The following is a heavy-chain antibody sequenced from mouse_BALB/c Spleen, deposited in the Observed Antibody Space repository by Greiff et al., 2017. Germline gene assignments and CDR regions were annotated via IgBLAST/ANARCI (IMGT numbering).Heavy chain of an antibody. D-gene: IGHD2-1*01. J-gene: IGHJ4*01. CDR3: ARWDGNYGYYAMDY. Sequence: EVKLVESGGGLVQPGGSLKLSCAASGFTFSSFGMHWVRQAPEKGLEWVAYISSGSSTIYYADTVKGRFTISRDNPKNTLFLQMTSLRSEDTAMYYCARWDGNYGYYAMDYWGQGTSVTVSS. CDR1: GFTFSSFG. V-gene: IGHV5-17*02. CDR2: ISSGSSTI.